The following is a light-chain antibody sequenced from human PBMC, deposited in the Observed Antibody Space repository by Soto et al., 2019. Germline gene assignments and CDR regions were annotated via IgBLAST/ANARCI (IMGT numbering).Light chain of an antibody. V-gene: IGLV1-44*01. Sequence: QSVLTQPPSASGTPGQRVTISCSASNSNIGSNPVNWYQLLPGTAPKLLIYSNDQRPSGVPDRFSGSRSYTSASLAISGLQSDDEADYYCAAWDDSLNGVVFGGGTKVTVL. CDR1: NSNIGSNP. J-gene: IGLJ2*01. CDR3: AAWDDSLNGVV. CDR2: SND.